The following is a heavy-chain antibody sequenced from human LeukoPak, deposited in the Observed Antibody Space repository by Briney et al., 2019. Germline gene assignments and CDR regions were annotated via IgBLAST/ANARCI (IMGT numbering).Heavy chain of an antibody. CDR2: ISSSGSTI. CDR3: ARDDAVTTLGY. CDR1: GFTFSSYE. J-gene: IGHJ4*02. D-gene: IGHD4-17*01. Sequence: GGSLRLSCAASGFTFSSYEMNWVRQAPGKGLEWVSYISSSGSTIYYADSVKGRFTISRDNAKNSPYLQMNSLRAEDTAVYYCARDDAVTTLGYWGQGTLVTVSS. V-gene: IGHV3-48*03.